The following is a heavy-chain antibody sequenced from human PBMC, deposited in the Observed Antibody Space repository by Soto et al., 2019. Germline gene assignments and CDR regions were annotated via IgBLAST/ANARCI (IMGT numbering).Heavy chain of an antibody. V-gene: IGHV4-31*11. D-gene: IGHD2-2*01. Sequence: SETLSLTCAVSGGSISSGGYYWIWIRQHPGKGLEWIGHVHYGGSTYYNPSLKSRLTLSMDTSKNQFSLKLSSVTAADTALYYCARVPFGDYQLLSYFDYWGQGTLVTVSS. CDR3: ARVPFGDYQLLSYFDY. CDR1: GGSISSGGYY. CDR2: VHYGGST. J-gene: IGHJ4*02.